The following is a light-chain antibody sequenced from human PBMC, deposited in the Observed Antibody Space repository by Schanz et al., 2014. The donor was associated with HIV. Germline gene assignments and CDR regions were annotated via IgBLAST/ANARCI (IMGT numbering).Light chain of an antibody. V-gene: IGLV2-14*03. CDR1: NSDINFYYY. Sequence: QSALTQPASVSGSPGQSITISCTGPNSDINFYYYVSWFQQHPGKAPQLMIYDGSRRPSGVSNRFSGSKSDNAASLTISGLQAEDEADYYCSSYTTSSALVFGTGTKLPV. CDR3: SSYTTSSALV. J-gene: IGLJ1*01. CDR2: DGS.